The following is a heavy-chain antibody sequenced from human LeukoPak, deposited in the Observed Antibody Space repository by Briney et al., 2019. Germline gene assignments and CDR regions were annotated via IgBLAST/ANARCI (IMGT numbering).Heavy chain of an antibody. CDR2: IGLSEAFK. Sequence: PGGSLRLPGVASGFIFSNKLTGVGRVQGRGREGVSYIGLSEAFKYYADSVKGRFTVSRDNAKNSLYLQMNSLSAEDTGVYFCAREVHGSGKNGMDVWGQGTTVSVSS. CDR3: AREVHGSGKNGMDV. V-gene: IGHV3-48*03. J-gene: IGHJ6*02. D-gene: IGHD4-23*01. CDR1: GFIFSNK.